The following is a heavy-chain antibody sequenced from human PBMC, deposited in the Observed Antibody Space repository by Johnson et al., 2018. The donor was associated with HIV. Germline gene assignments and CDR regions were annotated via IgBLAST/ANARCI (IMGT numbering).Heavy chain of an antibody. CDR2: ISSSGGST. J-gene: IGHJ3*02. D-gene: IGHD3-22*01. Sequence: EKLVESGGGLVQPGGSLRLSCAASGFTFSSHSMNWVRQAPGKGLEWVSSISSSGGSTYYADSVTGRFTISRDNAKNSLYLQMNSLRAEDTALYYCARGVTMIVVVITTEAFDIWGQGTMVTVSS. CDR3: ARGVTMIVVVITTEAFDI. V-gene: IGHV3-23*04. CDR1: GFTFSSHS.